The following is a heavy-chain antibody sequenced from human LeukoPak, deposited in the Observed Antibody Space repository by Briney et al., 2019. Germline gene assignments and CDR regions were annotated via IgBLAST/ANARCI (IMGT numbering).Heavy chain of an antibody. J-gene: IGHJ6*02. CDR1: GHTFTSYG. D-gene: IGHD6-13*01. CDR3: ARDLTTFWQQLVPPYYYGMDV. Sequence: ASVKVSCKASGHTFTSYGISWVRQAPGQGLEWMGWISAYNGNTNYAQKLQGRVTMTTDTSTSTAYMKLRSLRSDDTAVYYCARDLTTFWQQLVPPYYYGMDVWGQGTTVTVSS. V-gene: IGHV1-18*01. CDR2: ISAYNGNT.